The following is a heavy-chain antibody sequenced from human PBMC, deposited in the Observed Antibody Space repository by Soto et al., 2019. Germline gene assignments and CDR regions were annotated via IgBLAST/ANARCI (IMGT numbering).Heavy chain of an antibody. V-gene: IGHV3-21*01. CDR1: GFTFRTYT. D-gene: IGHD3-10*01. CDR2: IRGFSPYT. J-gene: IGHJ6*02. Sequence: GGSLRLSCISSGFTFRTYTMNWVRQAPGKGLEWVSGIRGFSPYTFYAESVKGRFTISRDNAKNSLDLQMDSLRAEDTAVYYCARDRGYDAHDYYYNAMDVWGQGTTVTVSS. CDR3: ARDRGYDAHDYYYNAMDV.